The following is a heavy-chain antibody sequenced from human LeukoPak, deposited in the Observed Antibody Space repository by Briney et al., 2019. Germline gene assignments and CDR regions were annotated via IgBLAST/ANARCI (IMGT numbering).Heavy chain of an antibody. CDR1: GYTFTGYY. D-gene: IGHD3-10*01. CDR2: INPNSGGT. Sequence: GASVRVSCTASGYTFTGYYMHWVRQAPGRGLEWMGWINPNSGGTNYAQKFQGRVTMTRDTSISTAYMELSRLRSDDTAVYYCARDNGSGELDYWGQGTLVTVSS. V-gene: IGHV1-2*02. J-gene: IGHJ4*02. CDR3: ARDNGSGELDY.